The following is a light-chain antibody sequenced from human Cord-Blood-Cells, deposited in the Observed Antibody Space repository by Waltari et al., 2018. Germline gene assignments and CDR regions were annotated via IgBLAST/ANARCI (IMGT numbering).Light chain of an antibody. CDR1: QSVSSN. CDR3: QQYNNWPFT. CDR2: GAS. J-gene: IGKJ3*01. V-gene: IGKV3-15*01. Sequence: EIVMTQSPATLSVSPGERATLTCRPIQSVSSNLAWYQQKPGQSPRLLLYGASTMATGIPARFSGSESGTEFTLTISSLQSEDFAVYYCQQYNNWPFTFGPGTKVDIK.